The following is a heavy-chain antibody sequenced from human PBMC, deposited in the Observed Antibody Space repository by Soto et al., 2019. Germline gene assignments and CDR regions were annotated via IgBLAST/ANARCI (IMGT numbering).Heavy chain of an antibody. Sequence: QVQLQESGPGLVKPSQTLSLTCTVSGGSISSGGYYCSWIRQHPGKGLEWIGYIYYSGSTYYNPTLKRRVTLSVDTSKNQFSLKLSSVTAADTAVYYCARVRGSGSYWFDPWGQGTLVTVSS. J-gene: IGHJ5*02. CDR2: IYYSGST. CDR3: ARVRGSGSYWFDP. V-gene: IGHV4-31*03. D-gene: IGHD3-10*01. CDR1: GGSISSGGYY.